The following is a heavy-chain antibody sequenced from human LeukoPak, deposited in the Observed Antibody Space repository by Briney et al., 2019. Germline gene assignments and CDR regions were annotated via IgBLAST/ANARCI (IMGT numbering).Heavy chain of an antibody. D-gene: IGHD1-26*01. CDR1: GGSISSYY. Sequence: PSETLSLTCTVSGGSISSYYWSWIRQPPGKGLEWIGYIYYSGSTNYNPSLKSRVTISVDTPKNQFSLKLSSVTAADTAVYYCARVGGYPLRMDVWGKGTTVTVSS. J-gene: IGHJ6*03. CDR2: IYYSGST. CDR3: ARVGGYPLRMDV. V-gene: IGHV4-59*01.